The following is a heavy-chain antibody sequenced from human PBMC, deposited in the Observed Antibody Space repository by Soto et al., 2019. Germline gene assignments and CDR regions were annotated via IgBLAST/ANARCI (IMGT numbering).Heavy chain of an antibody. D-gene: IGHD3-22*01. V-gene: IGHV4-34*01. CDR1: GGSGGSFSGYY. CDR3: ARHNYDSSGYYHYYYGMDV. J-gene: IGHJ6*02. CDR2: INHSGST. Sequence: QVQLQQWGAGLLKPAETLSLTCDVYGGSGGSFSGYYWSWIRQPPGKGLGWIGEINHSGSTNYNPSLRSRVTISVDTSKNQFSLKLSSVTAADTAVYYCARHNYDSSGYYHYYYGMDVWGQGTTVTVSS.